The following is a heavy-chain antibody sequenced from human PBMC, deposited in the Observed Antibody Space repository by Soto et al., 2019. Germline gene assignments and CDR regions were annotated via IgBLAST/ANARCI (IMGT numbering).Heavy chain of an antibody. CDR1: GVSFSGYY. J-gene: IGHJ6*02. D-gene: IGHD6-13*01. Sequence: SENLSLTCAVNGVSFSGYYWSWIRQPPGKGLEWIGEINHSGSTNYNPSLKSRVTISVDTSKNQFSLKLSSVTAADTAVYYCAREVSSGSSWYFYYYDPMDVWGQGTTVT. V-gene: IGHV4-34*01. CDR3: AREVSSGSSWYFYYYDPMDV. CDR2: INHSGST.